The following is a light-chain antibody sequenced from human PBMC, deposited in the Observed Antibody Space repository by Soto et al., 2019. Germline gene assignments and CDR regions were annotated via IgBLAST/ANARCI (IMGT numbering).Light chain of an antibody. CDR3: XXXXHWPPMYT. V-gene: IGKV2-30*01. CDR1: QSLVYSDGNSY. CDR2: QVS. Sequence: DVVMTQSPLSLSVTLGQPASISCRSSQSLVYSDGNSYFNWFQQRPGQSPRRLIYQVSNRDSGVXDXFXXSGSGTDFTLKISRVEAEDXAVXXXXXXXHWPPMYTFGQGTKLDIK. J-gene: IGKJ2*01.